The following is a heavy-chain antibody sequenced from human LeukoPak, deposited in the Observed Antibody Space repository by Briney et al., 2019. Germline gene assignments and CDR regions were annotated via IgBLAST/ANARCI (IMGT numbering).Heavy chain of an antibody. V-gene: IGHV1-58*01. CDR2: IVVGSGNT. CDR3: AACSTSCLTYYYYYGMDV. J-gene: IGHJ6*04. Sequence: SVKVPCKASGFTFTSSAVQWARQARGQRLEWIGWIVVGSGNTNYAQKFQERVTITRDMSTSTAYMELSGLRSEDTAVYYCAACSTSCLTYYYYYGMDVWGKGTTVTVSS. D-gene: IGHD2-2*01. CDR1: GFTFTSSA.